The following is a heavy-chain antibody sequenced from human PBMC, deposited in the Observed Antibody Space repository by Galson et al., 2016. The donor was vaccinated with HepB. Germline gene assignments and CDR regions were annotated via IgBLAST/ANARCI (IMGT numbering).Heavy chain of an antibody. D-gene: IGHD3-10*01. Sequence: SLRLSCAASGFTFNNAWMSWVRQAPGKGLEWVGLIKTKTYGGTADYAAPVKGRFSISRDDSKNTLYLQMNSLKTEDTAVYYCTTLVLWVGELPYFDFWGQGTLVTVSS. J-gene: IGHJ4*02. CDR3: TTLVLWVGELPYFDF. V-gene: IGHV3-15*01. CDR1: GFTFNNAW. CDR2: IKTKTYGGTA.